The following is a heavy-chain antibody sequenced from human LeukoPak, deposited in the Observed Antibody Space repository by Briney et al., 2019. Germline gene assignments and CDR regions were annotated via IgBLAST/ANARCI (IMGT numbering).Heavy chain of an antibody. J-gene: IGHJ6*03. CDR2: ISYDGSNK. CDR3: ARDPYSGTYGDTYYYYMDV. D-gene: IGHD1-26*01. CDR1: GFTFSSYG. Sequence: GGSLRLSCAASGFTFSSYGMHWVRQAPGKGLEWVAVISYDGSNKYYADSVKGRFTISRDNSKNTLYLQMNSLRAEDTAVYYCARDPYSGTYGDTYYYYMDVWGKGTTVTISS. V-gene: IGHV3-30*03.